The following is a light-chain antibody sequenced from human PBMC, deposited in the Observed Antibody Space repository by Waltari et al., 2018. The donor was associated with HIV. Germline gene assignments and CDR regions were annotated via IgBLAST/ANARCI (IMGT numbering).Light chain of an antibody. CDR3: QSFDNSLNGYV. Sequence: QSVLTQPPSLSGAPGQRLTISCTGSSSNIGANFDVHLYQILPGTAPTLLIFGNSNRPSGVPDRFSGSKSGTSASLAITGLQPEDEAEYFCQSFDNSLNGYVFGTGTTVIVL. V-gene: IGLV1-40*01. CDR1: SSNIGANFD. J-gene: IGLJ1*01. CDR2: GNS.